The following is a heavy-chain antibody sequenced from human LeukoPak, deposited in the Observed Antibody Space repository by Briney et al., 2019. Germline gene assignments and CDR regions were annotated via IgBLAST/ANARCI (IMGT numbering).Heavy chain of an antibody. CDR1: GFTFSDYY. CDR3: ARSRVWEDYFDY. Sequence: GGSLRLSCAASGFTFSDYYMNWIRQASGKGLEWVSYISSSGSTIYYADSVKGRFTISRDNAKNSLYLQMNSLRAEDTAVYYCARSRVWEDYFDYWGQGTLVTVSS. V-gene: IGHV3-11*04. CDR2: ISSSGSTI. J-gene: IGHJ4*02. D-gene: IGHD1-26*01.